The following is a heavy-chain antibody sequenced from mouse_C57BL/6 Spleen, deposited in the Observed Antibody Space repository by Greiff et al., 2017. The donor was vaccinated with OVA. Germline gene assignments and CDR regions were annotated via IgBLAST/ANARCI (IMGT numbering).Heavy chain of an antibody. CDR1: GFTFTDYY. J-gene: IGHJ2*01. CDR2: IRNKANGYTT. Sequence: EVQVVESGGGLVQPGGSLSLSCAASGFTFTDYYMSWVRQPPGKALEWLGFIRNKANGYTTEYSASVKGRFTISRDNSQSILYLQMNALRAEDSAPYNCARSLLLRDYFDNRGDSTTLTVSS. CDR3: ARSLLLRDYFDN. D-gene: IGHD1-1*01. V-gene: IGHV7-3*01.